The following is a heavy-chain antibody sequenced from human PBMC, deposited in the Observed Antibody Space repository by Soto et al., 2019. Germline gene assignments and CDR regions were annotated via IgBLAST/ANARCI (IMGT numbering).Heavy chain of an antibody. J-gene: IGHJ4*02. CDR3: ARGQTYYYDSSGYYFDY. D-gene: IGHD3-22*01. V-gene: IGHV4-59*01. Sequence: QVQLQESGPGLVKPSETLSLTCTVSGGSISSYYWSWIRQPPGKGLEWIGYIYYSGSTNYNPSLKIRVTISVDTSKNQFSLKLSSVTAADTAVYYCARGQTYYYDSSGYYFDYWGQGTLVTVSS. CDR1: GGSISSYY. CDR2: IYYSGST.